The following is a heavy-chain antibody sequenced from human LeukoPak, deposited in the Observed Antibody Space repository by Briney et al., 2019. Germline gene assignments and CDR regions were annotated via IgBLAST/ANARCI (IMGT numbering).Heavy chain of an antibody. J-gene: IGHJ6*03. CDR3: ARDRFLRRGATGGDYYYYYMDV. CDR2: INPSGGST. CDR1: GYTFTSYY. V-gene: IGHV1-46*01. Sequence: ASVKVSCKASGYTFTSYYMHWVRQAPGQGLEWMGIINPSGGSTSYAQKFQGRVTMTRDTSTSTVYMELSSLRSEDTAAYYCARDRFLRRGATGGDYYYYYMDVWGKGTTVTVSS. D-gene: IGHD1-26*01.